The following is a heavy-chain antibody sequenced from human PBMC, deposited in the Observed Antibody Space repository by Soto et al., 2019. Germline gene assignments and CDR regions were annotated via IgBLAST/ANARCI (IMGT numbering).Heavy chain of an antibody. CDR3: SLSDRYYGMDV. V-gene: IGHV3-23*01. J-gene: IGHJ6*02. CDR2: ISTSGGST. Sequence: EVQLLESGGGLVQPGGSLRLSCAASGFTFSSYAMSWVRQAPGKGLEWDSSISTSGGSTYYADSVKGRFTISRDNSNNTLYLQMNSLTAEDTAVYYCSLSDRYYGMDVWGLGTTVTVSS. CDR1: GFTFSSYA.